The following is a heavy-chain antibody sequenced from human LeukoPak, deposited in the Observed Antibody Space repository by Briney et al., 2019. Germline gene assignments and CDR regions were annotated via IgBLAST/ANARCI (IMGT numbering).Heavy chain of an antibody. CDR2: VYSSGVG. CDR3: AREEFLHEIDSSGYFVY. J-gene: IGHJ4*02. Sequence: SETLSLTCTVSGGSITGYYWNWIRQPAGQGLEWLGRVYSSGVGNYNPSLTSRVTMSVDTSKNQFSLKLTSLTAAGTAVYYCAREEFLHEIDSSGYFVYWGQGTLVTVSS. V-gene: IGHV4-4*07. D-gene: IGHD3-22*01. CDR1: GGSITGYY.